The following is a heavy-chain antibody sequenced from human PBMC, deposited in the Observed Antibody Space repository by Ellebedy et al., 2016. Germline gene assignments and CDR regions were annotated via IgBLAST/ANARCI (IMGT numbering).Heavy chain of an antibody. D-gene: IGHD3-10*01. CDR2: ISYDGSNK. CDR1: GFTFSSYA. J-gene: IGHJ6*03. CDR3: ARDRTTYGSGSYLYYYYYMDV. V-gene: IGHV3-30*04. Sequence: GESLKISCAASGFTFSSYAMHWVRQAPGKGLEWVAVISYDGSNKYYADSVKGRFTISRDNSKNTLYLQMNSLRAEDTAVYYCARDRTTYGSGSYLYYYYYMDVWGKGTTVTVSS.